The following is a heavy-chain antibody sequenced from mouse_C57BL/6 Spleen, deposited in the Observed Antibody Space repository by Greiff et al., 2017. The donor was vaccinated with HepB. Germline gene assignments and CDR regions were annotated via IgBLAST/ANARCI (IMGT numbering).Heavy chain of an antibody. CDR3: ARSITTVPMDY. J-gene: IGHJ4*01. V-gene: IGHV1-18*01. CDR2: INPNNGGT. Sequence: EVQLQESGPELVKPGASVKIPCKASGYTFTDYNMDWVKQSHGKSLEWIGDINPNNGGTIYNQKFKGKATLTVTKSSSTAYMEHRSLTSEDTAVYYCARSITTVPMDYWGQGTSVTVSS. D-gene: IGHD1-1*01. CDR1: GYTFTDYN.